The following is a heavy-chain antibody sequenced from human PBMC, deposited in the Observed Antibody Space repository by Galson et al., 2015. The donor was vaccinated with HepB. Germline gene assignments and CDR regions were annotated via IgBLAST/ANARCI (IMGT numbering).Heavy chain of an antibody. CDR1: GGSFSGYY. CDR3: ARAGNKWELWGRYFDY. D-gene: IGHD1-26*01. V-gene: IGHV4-34*01. CDR2: INHSGST. Sequence: SETLSLTCAVYGGSFSGYYWSWIRPPPGKGLEWIGEINHSGSTNYNPSLKSRVTISVDTSKNQFSLKLSSVTAADTAVYYCARAGNKWELWGRYFDYWGQGTLVTVSS. J-gene: IGHJ4*02.